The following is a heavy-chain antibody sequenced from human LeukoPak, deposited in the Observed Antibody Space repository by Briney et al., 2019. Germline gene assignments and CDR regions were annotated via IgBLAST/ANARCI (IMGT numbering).Heavy chain of an antibody. Sequence: SETLSLTCAVYGGSFSGYYWSWIRQPPGKGLEWIGEINHSGSTDYNPSLKSRVTISVDTSKNQFSLKLSSVTAADTAVYYCASDNWHAYRGAFDYWGQGALVTVSS. J-gene: IGHJ4*02. CDR1: GGSFSGYY. CDR3: ASDNWHAYRGAFDY. V-gene: IGHV4-34*01. CDR2: INHSGST. D-gene: IGHD1-20*01.